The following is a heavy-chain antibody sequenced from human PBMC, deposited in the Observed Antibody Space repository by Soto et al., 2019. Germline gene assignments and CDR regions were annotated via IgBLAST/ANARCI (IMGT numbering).Heavy chain of an antibody. CDR2: VWFDVSIQ. Sequence: GSLRLSCVASGFTFSDYGIHCVRQAPDKGLGWVAVVWFDVSIQYYGDSVKVRFTISRDNSNNTVDLQMNNLRAEDTAVYYCARVDFGGNSYYFDYWGQGTPVTVSS. CDR1: GFTFSDYG. CDR3: ARVDFGGNSYYFDY. D-gene: IGHD1-7*01. V-gene: IGHV3-33*01. J-gene: IGHJ4*02.